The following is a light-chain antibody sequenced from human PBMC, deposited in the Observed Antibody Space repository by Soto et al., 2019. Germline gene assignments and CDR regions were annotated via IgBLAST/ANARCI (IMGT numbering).Light chain of an antibody. CDR3: QQYYNFPLT. J-gene: IGKJ4*01. CDR1: QDINNY. CDR2: ATS. V-gene: IGKV1-16*01. Sequence: DIQMTQSPSSLSASEGDRVTITCRASQDINNYITWFQQRPGEAPKSLIYATSYLQDGVPSRFSGSGSGTDFALTITSLQPEDFGNYYCQQYYNFPLTFGGGTKVEIK.